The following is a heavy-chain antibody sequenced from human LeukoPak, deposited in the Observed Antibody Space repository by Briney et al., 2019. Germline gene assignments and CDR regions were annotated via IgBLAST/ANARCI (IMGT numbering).Heavy chain of an antibody. V-gene: IGHV3-23*01. CDR1: GFTFSSYA. J-gene: IGHJ4*02. Sequence: GGSLRLSCAASGFTFSSYAMSWVRQAPGKGLEWVSAISGSGGSTYYADSVKGRFTISRDNSKNTLYLQMNSLRAEDTAVYYCAKDRNYYDSSGYFDYWGQGTLVTVSS. CDR3: AKDRNYYDSSGYFDY. D-gene: IGHD3-22*01. CDR2: ISGSGGST.